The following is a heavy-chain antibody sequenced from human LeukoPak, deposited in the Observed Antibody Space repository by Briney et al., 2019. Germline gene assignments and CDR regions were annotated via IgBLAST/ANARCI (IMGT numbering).Heavy chain of an antibody. J-gene: IGHJ4*02. CDR1: GGSISSGGYY. Sequence: PSETLSLTCTVSGGSISSGGYYWSWIRQHPGKGLEWIGYIYYSGSTYYNPSLKSRVTISVDTSKNQSSLKLSSVTAADTAVYYCARASRDFWSGSYYFDYWGQGTLVTVSS. CDR2: IYYSGST. CDR3: ARASRDFWSGSYYFDY. D-gene: IGHD3-3*01. V-gene: IGHV4-31*03.